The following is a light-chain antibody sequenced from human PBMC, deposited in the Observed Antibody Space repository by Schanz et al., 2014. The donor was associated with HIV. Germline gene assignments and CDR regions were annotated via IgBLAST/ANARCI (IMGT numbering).Light chain of an antibody. Sequence: QSALTQPASVSGSPGQSITISCTGTSSDVGGYNYVSWYQQHPGKAPKLIIYDVSNRPSGVSNRFSGSKSGNTASLTISGLQPEDEADYYCSSYTTSGSLVFGGGTKLTVL. V-gene: IGLV2-14*03. CDR1: SSDVGGYNY. J-gene: IGLJ3*02. CDR2: DVS. CDR3: SSYTTSGSLV.